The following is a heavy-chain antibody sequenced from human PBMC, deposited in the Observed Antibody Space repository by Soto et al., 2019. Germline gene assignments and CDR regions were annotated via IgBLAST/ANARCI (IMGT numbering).Heavy chain of an antibody. CDR2: IYPGDSDA. V-gene: IGHV5-51*01. Sequence: GESLKISCKGSGYRFTSYRIAWVRQMPGKGQEWMGIIYPGDSDARYSPSFQGQVTISVDKSISTAYLQWSRLKDSDTALYYCARQLGHDYINNRFDPWGGGTLVTVSS. D-gene: IGHD4-17*01. CDR3: ARQLGHDYINNRFDP. J-gene: IGHJ5*02. CDR1: GYRFTSYR.